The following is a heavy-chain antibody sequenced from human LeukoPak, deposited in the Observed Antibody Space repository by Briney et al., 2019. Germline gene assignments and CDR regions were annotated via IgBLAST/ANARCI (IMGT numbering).Heavy chain of an antibody. D-gene: IGHD1-14*01. Sequence: GGSLRLSCAASGFTFSNYGMNWVRQAPGKGLEWVSHISSSGSTTYYADSVKGRFTISRDNSKNTLYLQMHSLRAEDTAIYYCAKVRGTTGWYFFDYWGQGTLVTVSS. J-gene: IGHJ4*02. V-gene: IGHV3-23*01. CDR1: GFTFSNYG. CDR2: ISSSGSTT. CDR3: AKVRGTTGWYFFDY.